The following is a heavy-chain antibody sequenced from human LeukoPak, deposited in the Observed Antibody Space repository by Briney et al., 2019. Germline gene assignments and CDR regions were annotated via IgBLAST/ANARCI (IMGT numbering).Heavy chain of an antibody. CDR1: GFTLSSYE. CDR2: ISRSATTI. CDR3: ARVGALSSSWLLY. Sequence: GGSLRLSCAASGFTLSSYEMNWVRQAPGKGLEWVSSISRSATTIYYADSVKGRFTISRDNAKNSLYLQMNSLRAEDTAVYFCARVGALSSSWLLYWGQGTLVTVSS. D-gene: IGHD6-13*01. V-gene: IGHV3-48*03. J-gene: IGHJ4*02.